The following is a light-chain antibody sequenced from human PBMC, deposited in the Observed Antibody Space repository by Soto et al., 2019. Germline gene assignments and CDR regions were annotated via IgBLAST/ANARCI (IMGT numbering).Light chain of an antibody. V-gene: IGKV1-39*01. CDR2: AAS. CDR1: QTISSS. Sequence: DIQMTQSPSPLSASVGDRVTITCRASQTISSSLNWYQKKAGKAPKLLIYAASTLESGVPSRFSGSGSGTDFTLTISSLQPEDFATYYCQQSYSTPRTFGQGTKVDIK. CDR3: QQSYSTPRT. J-gene: IGKJ1*01.